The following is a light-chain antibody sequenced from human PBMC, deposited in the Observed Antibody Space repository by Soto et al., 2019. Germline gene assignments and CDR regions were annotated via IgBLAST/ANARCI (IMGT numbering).Light chain of an antibody. CDR3: CSLTTSHTYV. Sequence: QSALTQPASVSGSPGQSITISCTGTSSDIGRYDYVSWYQQHPGKAPKLMIYHVTSRPSGVSNRYSGSKSGNSASLTISGLQADDEADYYCCSLTTSHTYVFGSGTKLTVL. CDR1: SSDIGRYDY. V-gene: IGLV2-14*03. J-gene: IGLJ1*01. CDR2: HVT.